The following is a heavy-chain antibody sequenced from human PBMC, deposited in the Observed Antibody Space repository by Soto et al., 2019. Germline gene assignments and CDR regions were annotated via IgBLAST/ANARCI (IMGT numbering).Heavy chain of an antibody. CDR1: GFTFSSYS. V-gene: IGHV3-48*01. Sequence: EVQLVESGGGLVQPGGSLRLSCAASGFTFSSYSMNWVRQAPGKGLEWLSYISSSSTTIYYADSMKGRFTISRDNAKNSLYLQMTSLRVEDTAVYYCARDQGVAATTRTFDIWGQGTMVTVSS. CDR3: ARDQGVAATTRTFDI. D-gene: IGHD2-15*01. CDR2: ISSSSTTI. J-gene: IGHJ3*02.